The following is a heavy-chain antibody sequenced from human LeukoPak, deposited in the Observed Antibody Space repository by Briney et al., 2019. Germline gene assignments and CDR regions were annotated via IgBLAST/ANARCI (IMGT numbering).Heavy chain of an antibody. Sequence: GGSLRLSCAASGFTVSNNHMNWVRQAPGKGLEWVSVIFNGGSTYYADSVKGRFTISRDISKNALYLQMNSLRAEDTAVYYCATSIVGFTYDEHFQHWGQGTLVTVSS. CDR2: IFNGGST. J-gene: IGHJ1*01. V-gene: IGHV3-53*01. CDR1: GFTVSNNH. CDR3: ATSIVGFTYDEHFQH. D-gene: IGHD1-26*01.